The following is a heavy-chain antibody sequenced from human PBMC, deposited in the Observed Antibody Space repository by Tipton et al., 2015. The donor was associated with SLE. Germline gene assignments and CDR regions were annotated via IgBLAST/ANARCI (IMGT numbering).Heavy chain of an antibody. V-gene: IGHV1-46*01. D-gene: IGHD6-13*01. CDR3: ARDGSSSSYFDS. Sequence: QLVQSGPEVKKSGASVKVSCKASGYTFTSYYMHWVRQAPGQGLEWMGVIDPSAASTYYAQKFQGRVTMTRDTSTSTVYMGLSSLRSEDTAVYYCARDGSSSSYFDSWGQGSLVTVSS. J-gene: IGHJ4*02. CDR1: GYTFTSYY. CDR2: IDPSAAST.